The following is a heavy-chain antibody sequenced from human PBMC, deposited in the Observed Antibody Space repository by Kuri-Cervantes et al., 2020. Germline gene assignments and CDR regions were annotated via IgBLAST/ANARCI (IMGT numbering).Heavy chain of an antibody. D-gene: IGHD1-14*01. V-gene: IGHV3-7*01. CDR2: IKQDGSEK. CDR3: ARNITMDV. CDR1: GFTFSSYW. J-gene: IGHJ6*02. Sequence: GESLKISCAASGFTFSSYWMSWVRQAPGKGLEWAANIKQDGSEKYYVDSVKGRFTISRDNAKNSLYLQMNSLRAEDTAVYYCARNITMDVWGQGTTVTVSS.